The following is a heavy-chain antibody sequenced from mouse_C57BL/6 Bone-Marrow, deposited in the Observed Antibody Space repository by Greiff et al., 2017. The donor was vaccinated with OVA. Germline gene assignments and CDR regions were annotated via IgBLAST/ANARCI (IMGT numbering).Heavy chain of an antibody. CDR3: ARWGRYGKGDY. Sequence: VQLQQSGAELARPGASVKLSCKASGYTFTSYGISWVKQRTGQGLEWIGEIYPRSGNTYYNEKFKGKATLTADKSSSTAYMELRSLTSEDSAVYFCARWGRYGKGDYWGKGTTLTVSS. J-gene: IGHJ2*01. CDR1: GYTFTSYG. D-gene: IGHD2-1*01. CDR2: IYPRSGNT. V-gene: IGHV1-81*01.